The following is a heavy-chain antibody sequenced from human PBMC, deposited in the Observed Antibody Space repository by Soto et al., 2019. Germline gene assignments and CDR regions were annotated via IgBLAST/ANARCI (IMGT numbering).Heavy chain of an antibody. CDR3: ARDNDFWSGQSYYYYYGMDV. V-gene: IGHV1-69*01. CDR2: IIPIFGTA. D-gene: IGHD3-3*01. CDR1: GGTFSSYA. Sequence: QVQLVQSGAEVKKPGSSVKVSCKASGGTFSSYAISWVRQAPGQGLEWMGGIIPIFGTANYAQKFQGRVTITADESTGTAYMELSSLRSEDTAVYYCARDNDFWSGQSYYYYYGMDVWGQGTTVTVSS. J-gene: IGHJ6*02.